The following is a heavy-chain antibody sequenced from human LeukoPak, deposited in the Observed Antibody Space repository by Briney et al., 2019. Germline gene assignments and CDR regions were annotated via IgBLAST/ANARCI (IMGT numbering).Heavy chain of an antibody. Sequence: KPSETLSLTCTVSGYSVSSGYYWGWIRQPPGKGLEWIGSMYHSGDTYYNPSLKSRVTISVDMSKNQFSLKLSSVTAADTAVYYCARRYSGSYYVGLNWFDPWGQGTLVTVSS. V-gene: IGHV4-38-2*02. D-gene: IGHD1-26*01. J-gene: IGHJ5*02. CDR2: MYHSGDT. CDR1: GYSVSSGYY. CDR3: ARRYSGSYYVGLNWFDP.